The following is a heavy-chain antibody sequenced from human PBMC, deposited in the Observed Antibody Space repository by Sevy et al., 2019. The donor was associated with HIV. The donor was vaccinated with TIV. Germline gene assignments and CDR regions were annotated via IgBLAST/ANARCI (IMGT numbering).Heavy chain of an antibody. CDR2: ISGSGGST. V-gene: IGHV3-23*01. J-gene: IGHJ4*02. D-gene: IGHD3-3*01. CDR3: AKTLLRFLEWGAFDY. Sequence: GGSLRLSCAASGFTFSSYAMSWVRQAPGKGLEWVSAISGSGGSTYYADSVKRRFTTSRDNSKNTLYLQMNSLRAEDTAVYYCAKTLLRFLEWGAFDYWGQGTLVTVSS. CDR1: GFTFSSYA.